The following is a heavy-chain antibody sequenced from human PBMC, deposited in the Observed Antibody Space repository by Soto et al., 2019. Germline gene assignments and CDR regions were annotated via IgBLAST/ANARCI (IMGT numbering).Heavy chain of an antibody. D-gene: IGHD1-26*01. CDR3: ARDALLNWFDP. J-gene: IGHJ5*02. V-gene: IGHV3-48*02. CDR2: ISSSSSTI. CDR1: GFTFSSYS. Sequence: EVQLVESGGGLVQPGGSLRLSCAASGFTFSSYSMNWVRQAPGKGLEWVSYISSSSSTIYYADSVKGRFTISRDNAKNSLYLPMNSLRDEDTAVYYWARDALLNWFDPWGQGTLVTVSA.